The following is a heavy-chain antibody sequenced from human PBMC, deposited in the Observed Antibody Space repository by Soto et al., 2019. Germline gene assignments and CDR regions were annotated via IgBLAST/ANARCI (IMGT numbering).Heavy chain of an antibody. V-gene: IGHV4-34*01. Sequence: SETLSLTCAVYGGSFSGYYWSWIRQPPGKGLEWIGEINHSGSTNYNPSLKSRVTISVDTSKNQFSLKLSSVTAADTAVYYCARRYRGSNRSFAWLNWFDTWGQGTLVTVSS. CDR2: INHSGST. CDR1: GGSFSGYY. CDR3: ARRYRGSNRSFAWLNWFDT. J-gene: IGHJ5*02. D-gene: IGHD2-2*01.